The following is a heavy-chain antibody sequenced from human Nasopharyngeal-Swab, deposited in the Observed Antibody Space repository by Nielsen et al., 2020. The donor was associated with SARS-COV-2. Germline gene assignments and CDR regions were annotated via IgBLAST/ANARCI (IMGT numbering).Heavy chain of an antibody. V-gene: IGHV3-23*01. J-gene: IGHJ4*02. CDR1: GFTFSSHA. CDR3: AKATNARYDFWSGSFDY. CDR2: ISGSGGNT. Sequence: GESLKISCAASGFTFSSHAMSWVRQAPGKGLEWVAGISGSGGNTYYTDSVKGRFTISRDNAKNSLYLQMNSLRVEDMAFYYCAKATNARYDFWSGSFDYWGQGTLVTVSS. D-gene: IGHD3-3*01.